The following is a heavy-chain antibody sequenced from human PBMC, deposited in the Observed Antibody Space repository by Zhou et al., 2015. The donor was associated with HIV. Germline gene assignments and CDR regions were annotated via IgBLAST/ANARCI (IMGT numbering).Heavy chain of an antibody. CDR1: GYTFTAYS. CDR3: ARDRGAARPDWRYFDL. CDR2: IIPVFGTA. D-gene: IGHD6-6*01. J-gene: IGHJ2*01. V-gene: IGHV1-69*06. Sequence: QVQLVQSGAEVKKPGASVKVSCKASGYTFTAYSLHWVRQAPGQGLEWMGWIIPVFGTAKYAQKFQGRVSITADRSTNTAYMELRSLRSEDTAVYYCARDRGAARPDWRYFDLWGRGTLVTVSS.